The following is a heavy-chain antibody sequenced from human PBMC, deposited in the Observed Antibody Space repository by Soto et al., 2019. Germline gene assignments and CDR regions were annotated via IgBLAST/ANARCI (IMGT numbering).Heavy chain of an antibody. D-gene: IGHD3-16*01. CDR1: GYTFTGYY. CDR2: INPNSGGT. CDR3: AREGGPHLGRWGYYYYGLDV. J-gene: IGHJ6*02. Sequence: ASVKVSCKASGYTFTGYYMHWVRQAPGQGLEWMGWINPNSGGTNYAQKFQGWVTMTRDTSISTAYMELSRLRSDDTAVYYCAREGGPHLGRWGYYYYGLDVWGQGTTVTVSS. V-gene: IGHV1-2*04.